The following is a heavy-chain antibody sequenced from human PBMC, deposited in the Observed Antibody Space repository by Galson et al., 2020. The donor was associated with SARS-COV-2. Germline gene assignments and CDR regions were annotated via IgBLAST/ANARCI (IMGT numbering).Heavy chain of an antibody. V-gene: IGHV3-7*01. D-gene: IGHD2-21*01. Sequence: GGSLRLSCAASGFIFSSNWMTWVRQAPGKGLEWVANIKEDGSQEFYVDSVKGRFTIFRDNAENSLYLQMNSLRADDTAVYYCARDRPGLYSDYWGQGTLVTVSS. CDR3: ARDRPGLYSDY. J-gene: IGHJ4*02. CDR1: GFIFSSNW. CDR2: IKEDGSQE.